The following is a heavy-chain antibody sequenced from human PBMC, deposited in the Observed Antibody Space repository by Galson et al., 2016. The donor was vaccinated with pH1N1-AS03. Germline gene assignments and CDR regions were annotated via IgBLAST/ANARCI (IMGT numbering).Heavy chain of an antibody. CDR3: ARNDRVLTAASTRPEGGDY. D-gene: IGHD6-13*01. V-gene: IGHV4-38-2*01. J-gene: IGHJ4*02. CDR2: IYHSGST. CDR1: GYSISSGYC. Sequence: ETLSLTCAVSGYSISSGYCWGWIRQPPGKGLEWIGSIYHSGSTYYNPSLKSRVTVSIDTSKNQFSLKLSSVTAADTAVYYCARNDRVLTAASTRPEGGDYWGQGTLVTVSS.